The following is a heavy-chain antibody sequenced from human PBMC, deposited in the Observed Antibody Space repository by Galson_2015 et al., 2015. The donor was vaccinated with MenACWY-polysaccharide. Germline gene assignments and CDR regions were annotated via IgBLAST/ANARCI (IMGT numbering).Heavy chain of an antibody. J-gene: IGHJ4*02. Sequence: SLRLSCAVSGLTFNTYTIHWVRQAPGKGLEWVAVISSDGYNKYYADSVKGRFTISRDNSENTLYLQMNSLRAEDTAVYYCARDRQSSSRPRSLDYWGQGTLVTVSS. V-gene: IGHV3-30-3*01. CDR1: GLTFNTYT. CDR3: ARDRQSSSRPRSLDY. CDR2: ISSDGYNK. D-gene: IGHD6-6*01.